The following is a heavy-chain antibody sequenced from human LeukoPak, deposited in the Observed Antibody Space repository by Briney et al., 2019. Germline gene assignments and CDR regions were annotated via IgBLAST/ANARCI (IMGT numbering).Heavy chain of an antibody. J-gene: IGHJ4*02. V-gene: IGHV3-30-3*01. CDR2: ISYDGSNK. CDR3: ASASNYYDSSGYYY. CDR1: GFTFSSYA. Sequence: GGSLRLSCAAPGFTFSSYAMHWVRQAPGKGLEWVAVISYDGSNKYYADSVKGRFTISRDNSKNTLYLQMNSLRAEDTAVYYCASASNYYDSSGYYYWGQGTLVTVSS. D-gene: IGHD3-22*01.